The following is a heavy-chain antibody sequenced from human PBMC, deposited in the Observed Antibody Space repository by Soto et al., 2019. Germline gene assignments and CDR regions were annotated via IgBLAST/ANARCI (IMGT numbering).Heavy chain of an antibody. CDR1: GFTFSNFW. CDR3: VIPTRSVRGMGV. D-gene: IGHD6-6*01. CDR2: IKGDGSVT. V-gene: IGHV3-7*03. Sequence: VQLVDSGGGVVQPGRSLRLSCTTSGFTFSNFWMSWARQAPGKGLEWVANIKGDGSVTQYVASVEGRFTISRDNAKYSLYLQMNSLRVEDTALYYCVIPTRSVRGMGVWGQGTTVTVSS. J-gene: IGHJ6*02.